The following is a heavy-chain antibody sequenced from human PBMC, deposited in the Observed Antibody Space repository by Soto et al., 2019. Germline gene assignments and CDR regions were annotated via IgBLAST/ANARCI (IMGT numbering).Heavy chain of an antibody. V-gene: IGHV3-21*06. J-gene: IGHJ4*02. CDR2: ISSTTNYI. CDR1: GFTFTRFS. CDR3: ARESEDLTSNFDY. Sequence: AGGSLRLSCAASGFTFTRFSMNWVRQAPGKGLEWVSSISSTTNYIYYGDSMKGRFTISRDNAKNSLYLEMNSLRAEDTAVYYCARESEDLTSNFDYWGQGTLVTVSS.